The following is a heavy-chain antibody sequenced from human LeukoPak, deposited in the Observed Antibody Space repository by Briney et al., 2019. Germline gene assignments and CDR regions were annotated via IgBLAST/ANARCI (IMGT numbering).Heavy chain of an antibody. CDR2: IKTKADGWTT. CDR1: GFNFNNAW. J-gene: IGHJ4*02. Sequence: GGSLRLSCAASGFNFNNAWMTWVRQAPGKGLEWVGRIKTKADGWTTDYAEPVKGRFTISRDDSKNTLFLQMNSLKTEDTAVYYCTTEVYDYVWGSYRYSPVDYWGQGTLVTVSS. CDR3: TTEVYDYVWGSYRYSPVDY. D-gene: IGHD3-16*02. V-gene: IGHV3-15*01.